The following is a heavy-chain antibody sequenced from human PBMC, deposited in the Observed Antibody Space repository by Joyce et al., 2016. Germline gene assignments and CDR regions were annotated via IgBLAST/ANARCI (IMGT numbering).Heavy chain of an antibody. Sequence: QMQLVQSGPEVKKPGTSVKVSCKASGFTFTSSAMQWVRQARGQRLEGIGWIVVGSDNTNYAQKFQERVTITRDMSTSTAYMELSSLRSEDTAVYYCAAAPDYYDSSGYYYSAFEIWGQGTMVTVSS. D-gene: IGHD3-22*01. CDR3: AAAPDYYDSSGYYYSAFEI. CDR2: IVVGSDNT. V-gene: IGHV1-58*02. J-gene: IGHJ3*02. CDR1: GFTFTSSA.